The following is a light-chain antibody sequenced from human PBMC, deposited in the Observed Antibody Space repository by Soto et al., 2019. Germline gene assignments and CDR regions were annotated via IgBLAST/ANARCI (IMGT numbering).Light chain of an antibody. J-gene: IGLJ3*02. V-gene: IGLV1-36*01. CDR2: YDD. CDR1: NVGNKA. Sequence: QSVLTQPPSVSEAPGQRVTISCSGSNVGNKAVNWYQQLPGKAPKLPLYYDDMLSSGVSDRFSGSKSGTSASLAISGLQNDDDGDYYCAIWDDSVDGWVFGGGTKVTVL. CDR3: AIWDDSVDGWV.